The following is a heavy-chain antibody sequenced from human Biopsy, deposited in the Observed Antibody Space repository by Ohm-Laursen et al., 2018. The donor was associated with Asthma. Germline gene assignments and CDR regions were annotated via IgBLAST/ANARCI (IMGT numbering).Heavy chain of an antibody. V-gene: IGHV1-3*01. D-gene: IGHD3-9*01. J-gene: IGHJ3*02. CDR2: INAGNGNT. Sequence: ASVKLSCKASGYTFINYAIHWVRQAPGQRLEWMGWINAGNGNTKYSQKFQSRVTISRDTSASTAYMDLSSLRSEDTAVYYCARTYYDFLTGQVNDAFDMWGQGTMVTVSS. CDR3: ARTYYDFLTGQVNDAFDM. CDR1: GYTFINYA.